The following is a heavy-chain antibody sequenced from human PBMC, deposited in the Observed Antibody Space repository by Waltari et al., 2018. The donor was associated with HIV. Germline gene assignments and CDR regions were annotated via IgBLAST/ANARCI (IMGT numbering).Heavy chain of an antibody. CDR2: ISGSGGNT. J-gene: IGHJ6*02. V-gene: IGHV3-23*01. Sequence: EVQLLESGGGLVQTGGSLRLPCAASGFTFSNYGMNWVRQAPGKGRECVSGISGSGGNTYYADSLKCRFTISRDNSKNTLYLQMNSLRAEDTAVYFCVKEHQYSHTWYSYYGMDVWGQGTTVTVSS. CDR1: GFTFSNYG. D-gene: IGHD6-13*01. CDR3: VKEHQYSHTWYSYYGMDV.